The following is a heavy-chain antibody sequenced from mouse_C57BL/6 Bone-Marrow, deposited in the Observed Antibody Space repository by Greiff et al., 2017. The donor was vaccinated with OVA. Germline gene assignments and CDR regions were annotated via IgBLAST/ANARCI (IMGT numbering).Heavy chain of an antibody. CDR3: AKHTAVAYAMDY. CDR2: IWGDGST. J-gene: IGHJ4*01. Sequence: VMLVESGPGLVAPSQSLSITCTVSWFSLTSYCVSWVRQPPGKGLEWLGVIWGDGSTNNHSALISRLSISKDNSKSQVFLKLNSLQTEDTATYYCAKHTAVAYAMDYWGQGTSVTVSS. V-gene: IGHV2-3*01. CDR1: WFSLTSYC. D-gene: IGHD1-1*01.